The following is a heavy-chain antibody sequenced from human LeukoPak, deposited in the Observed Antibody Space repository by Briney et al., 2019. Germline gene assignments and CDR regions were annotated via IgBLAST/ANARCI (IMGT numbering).Heavy chain of an antibody. J-gene: IGHJ3*02. V-gene: IGHV4-59*01. Sequence: PSETLSLTCTVSGGSISSYYWSWIRQPPGKGLEWIGYIYDSGSTNYNPSLKSRVTISVDTSKNQFSLKLSSLTAADTAVYYCARAGLAYYYDSSGPRGAFDIWGQGTVVSVS. CDR1: GGSISSYY. D-gene: IGHD3-22*01. CDR3: ARAGLAYYYDSSGPRGAFDI. CDR2: IYDSGST.